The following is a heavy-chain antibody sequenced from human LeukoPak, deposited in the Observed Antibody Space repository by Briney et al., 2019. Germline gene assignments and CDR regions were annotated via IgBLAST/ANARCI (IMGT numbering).Heavy chain of an antibody. CDR3: ARALSWGCSSTSCYRFDP. CDR2: ISSSSSYI. V-gene: IGHV3-21*01. CDR1: GFTFSSYG. J-gene: IGHJ5*02. D-gene: IGHD2-2*01. Sequence: PGGSLRLSCAASGFTFSSYGMNWVRQAPGKGLEWVSSISSSSSYIYYADSVKGRFTISRDNAKNSLYLQMNSLRAEDTAVYYCARALSWGCSSTSCYRFDPWGQGTLVTVSS.